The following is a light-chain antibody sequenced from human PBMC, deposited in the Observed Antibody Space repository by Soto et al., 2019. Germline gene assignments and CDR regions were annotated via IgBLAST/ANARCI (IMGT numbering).Light chain of an antibody. CDR3: QSYDSSLSGSV. CDR2: GNI. Sequence: QSVLTQPPSVSGAPGQRVTISCTGSSSNIGAGHDVHWYQHLPGTAPKLLIYGNINRPSGVPDRFSGSRSTTSASLAITGLQAEDEGDYYCQSYDSSLSGSVFGGGTKVTVL. CDR1: SSNIGAGHD. J-gene: IGLJ3*02. V-gene: IGLV1-40*01.